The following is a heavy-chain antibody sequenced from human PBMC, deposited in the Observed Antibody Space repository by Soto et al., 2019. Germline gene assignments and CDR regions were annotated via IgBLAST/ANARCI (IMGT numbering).Heavy chain of an antibody. Sequence: ASVKVSCKASGYTFTSYGISWVRQAPGQGLEWMGWISAYNGNTNYAQKLQGRVTMTTDTSTSTAYMELRSLRSDDTAVYYCARVPYSSSPASFDPWGQGTLVTVSS. CDR3: ARVPYSSSPASFDP. J-gene: IGHJ5*02. D-gene: IGHD6-6*01. CDR1: GYTFTSYG. CDR2: ISAYNGNT. V-gene: IGHV1-18*01.